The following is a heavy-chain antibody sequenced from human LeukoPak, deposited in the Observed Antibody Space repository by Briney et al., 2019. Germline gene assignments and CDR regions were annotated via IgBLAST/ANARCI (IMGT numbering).Heavy chain of an antibody. CDR3: AVPSMVRGVITAFDI. J-gene: IGHJ3*02. CDR1: GGSFSGYY. CDR2: INHSGST. Sequence: SETLSLTCAVYGGSFSGYYWSWIRQPPGKGLEWIGEINHSGSTHYNPSLKSRVTISVGTSKNQFSLKLRSVTAADTAVYYCAVPSMVRGVITAFDIRGQGTMVTVSS. D-gene: IGHD3-10*01. V-gene: IGHV4-34*01.